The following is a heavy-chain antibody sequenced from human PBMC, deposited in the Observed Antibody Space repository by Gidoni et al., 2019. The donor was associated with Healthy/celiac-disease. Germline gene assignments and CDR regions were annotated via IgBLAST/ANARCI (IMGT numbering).Heavy chain of an antibody. CDR3: AKDLTCTNGVCYRFGY. Sequence: EVQLLESGGGLVQPGGSMRLRCAASGFTFSSYAMSWVRQAPGKGLDWVSAISGSGGSTYYAVSVKGRFTISSDNSKNTLYLQMNSLRAEDTAVYYCAKDLTCTNGVCYRFGYWGQGTLVTVSS. J-gene: IGHJ4*02. V-gene: IGHV3-23*01. CDR2: ISGSGGST. D-gene: IGHD2-8*01. CDR1: GFTFSSYA.